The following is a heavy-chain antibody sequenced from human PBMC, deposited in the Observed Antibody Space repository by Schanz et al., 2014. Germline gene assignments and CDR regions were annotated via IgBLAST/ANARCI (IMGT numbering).Heavy chain of an antibody. V-gene: IGHV3-48*04. J-gene: IGHJ4*02. CDR3: ARIGGSVFDY. CDR2: IGNGGVTI. D-gene: IGHD3-10*01. Sequence: EVQLVESGGGLVQPGGSLRLSCAASGFTFSSYSMNWVRQPPGRGLEWVSYIGNGGVTIYYADSVKGRFTISRDNSKNSLYLQMNSLRAEDTAVYYCARIGGSVFDYWAQGTLVTVSS. CDR1: GFTFSSYS.